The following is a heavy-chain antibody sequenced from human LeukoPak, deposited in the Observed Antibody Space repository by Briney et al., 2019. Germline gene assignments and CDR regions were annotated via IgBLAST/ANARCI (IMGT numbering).Heavy chain of an antibody. CDR1: GFTFSSYA. J-gene: IGHJ4*02. D-gene: IGHD1-26*01. CDR2: ISSDGTSK. Sequence: GGSVRLSCAASGFTFSSYAMHWVRQAPGKGLEWVAVISSDGTSKHYADSVEGRFTISRDDSKSTLYLQMSSLRAEDTAVYFCARDRHSGSFFGYFDYWGQGTLVTVSS. V-gene: IGHV3-30-3*01. CDR3: ARDRHSGSFFGYFDY.